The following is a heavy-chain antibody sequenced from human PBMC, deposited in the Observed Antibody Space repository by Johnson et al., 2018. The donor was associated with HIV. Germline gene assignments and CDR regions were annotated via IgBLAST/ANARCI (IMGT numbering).Heavy chain of an antibody. CDR2: ISGSGGNT. V-gene: IGHV3-23*04. J-gene: IGHJ3*02. D-gene: IGHD3-22*01. CDR3: ARDYYDSSGSDAFDI. Sequence: VQLVESGGGLVQPGGSLRLSCAASGFTFSSYAMSWVRQAPGQGLEWVSAISGSGGNTYYSDSVAGRFTISRDHSKNTLYLQMNSLRAEDTAVYYCARDYYDSSGSDAFDIWGQGTMVTVSS. CDR1: GFTFSSYA.